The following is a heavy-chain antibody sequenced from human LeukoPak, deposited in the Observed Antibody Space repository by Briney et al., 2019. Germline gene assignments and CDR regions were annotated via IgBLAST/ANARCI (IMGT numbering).Heavy chain of an antibody. Sequence: GGSLRLSCAASGFTFADTWMHWVRRAPRKGGVWVSLINNDGSTTNYADSVKGRFTISRDNAKNTVYLQMNSLRAEDTAVYYCAIGGTYGSGSWGHGTLVTVSS. V-gene: IGHV3-74*01. D-gene: IGHD3-10*01. CDR1: GFTFADTW. CDR3: AIGGTYGSGS. CDR2: INNDGSTT. J-gene: IGHJ4*01.